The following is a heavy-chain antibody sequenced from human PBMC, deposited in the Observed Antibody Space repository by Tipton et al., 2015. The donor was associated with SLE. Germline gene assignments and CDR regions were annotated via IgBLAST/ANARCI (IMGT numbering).Heavy chain of an antibody. CDR1: GYTFTSYY. J-gene: IGHJ4*02. Sequence: QSGAEVKKPGASVRVSCKASGYTFTSYYMHWVRQAPGQGLEWMGIINPSGGSTTYAQKFQGRVTMTRDTSTSTIYMDLSSLRSEDTAVYYCARVGLYSSGGYWGQGTLVTVSS. CDR2: INPSGGST. D-gene: IGHD6-19*01. V-gene: IGHV1-46*01. CDR3: ARVGLYSSGGY.